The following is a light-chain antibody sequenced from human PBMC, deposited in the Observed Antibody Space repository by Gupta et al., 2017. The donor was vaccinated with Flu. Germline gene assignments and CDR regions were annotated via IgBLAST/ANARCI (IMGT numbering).Light chain of an antibody. J-gene: IGKJ1*01. V-gene: IGKV1-39*01. CDR2: AAS. CDR3: QQSYSTSWT. CDR1: QSIISH. Sequence: DIDMTESPSSMSASVGDRVTITCRASQSIISHLNWYQQKPGKAPKLLIYAASSLQSGVPSRFSGSGSVTDFTLTISSLQPEDFATYYFQQSYSTSWTFGQGTKVEIK.